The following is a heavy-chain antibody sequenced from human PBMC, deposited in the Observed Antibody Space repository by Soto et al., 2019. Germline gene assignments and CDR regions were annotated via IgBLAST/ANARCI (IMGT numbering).Heavy chain of an antibody. CDR1: GGSISSGGYY. D-gene: IGHD5-18*01. CDR2: IYYSGST. CDR3: GRIQLWGGRFDY. V-gene: IGHV4-31*03. J-gene: IGHJ4*02. Sequence: QVQLQESGPGLVKPSQTLSLTCTVSGGSISSGGYYWSWIRQHPGKGLEWIGYIYYSGSTYYNPSLKSRVTIAVDTSKNQFSLKLSSVTAANTAVYYCGRIQLWGGRFDYWGQGTLVTVSS.